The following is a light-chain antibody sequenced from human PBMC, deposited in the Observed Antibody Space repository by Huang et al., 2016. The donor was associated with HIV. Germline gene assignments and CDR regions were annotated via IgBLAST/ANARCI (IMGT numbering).Light chain of an antibody. Sequence: DIQMTQSPSTLSASVGDRVTITCRASQSLGTWLAWYQQIPGKAPKLLIYKASSLESGVPSRFSGSGSGTEFTLTINSLQPGDFATYYCQQSNSYPYSFGQGTKLEIK. CDR3: QQSNSYPYS. CDR1: QSLGTW. V-gene: IGKV1-5*03. J-gene: IGKJ2*03. CDR2: KAS.